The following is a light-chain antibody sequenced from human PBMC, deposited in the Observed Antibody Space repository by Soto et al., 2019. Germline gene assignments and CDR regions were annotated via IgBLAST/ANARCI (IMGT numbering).Light chain of an antibody. J-gene: IGKJ2*01. V-gene: IGKV2-30*01. CDR3: MQGTHWPYT. CDR2: KVS. Sequence: DVVMTQSPLSLPVTLGQSASISCRSSQSLVDSAGNTYLNWFQQRPGQSPGRLIYKVSNRDSGVPDRVSGSGSGTDFTLKISRVEAEDVGVYYCMQGTHWPYTFGQGTKLAIK. CDR1: QSLVDSAGNTY.